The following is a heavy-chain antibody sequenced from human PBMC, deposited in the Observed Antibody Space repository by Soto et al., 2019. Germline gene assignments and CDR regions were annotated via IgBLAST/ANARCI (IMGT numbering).Heavy chain of an antibody. Sequence: QVQLVESGGGLVKPGGSLRLSCVTSGFTFSDSYMSWVRQAPGKGQEWVSYISPSGDAVFYADSVKGRFTISRDNAKLSLYLQMNSLRAEDTAVYYCARRQWFAYDSWGQGTLVTVSS. V-gene: IGHV3-11*01. J-gene: IGHJ4*02. CDR1: GFTFSDSY. CDR3: ARRQWFAYDS. CDR2: ISPSGDAV. D-gene: IGHD3-22*01.